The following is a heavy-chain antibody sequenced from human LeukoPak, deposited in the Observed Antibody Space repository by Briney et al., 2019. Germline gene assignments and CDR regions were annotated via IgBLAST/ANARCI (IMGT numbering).Heavy chain of an antibody. CDR3: ARGLDCRSTSCYLGN. D-gene: IGHD2-2*01. CDR1: GFTFTKYW. V-gene: IGHV3-7*01. J-gene: IGHJ4*02. Sequence: GGSLRLSCAASGFTFTKYWMTWVRQAPGKGLEWVANIKQDGSEKFYVDSVKGRFTISRDNAKNSLDLQINSLGAEDTAVYYCARGLDCRSTSCYLGNWGQGTLVTVSS. CDR2: IKQDGSEK.